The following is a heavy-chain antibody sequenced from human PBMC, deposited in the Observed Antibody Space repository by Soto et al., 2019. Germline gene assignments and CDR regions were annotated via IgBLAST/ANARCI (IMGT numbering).Heavy chain of an antibody. Sequence: GGSLRLSCAASGFTFTNYLMTWVRQAPGKGLEWVSSIDKSGGDTYYADSVKGRFTISRDNAKNSLYLQMNSLRAGDTAIYYCETYLSGYYNSYWGQGTLVTVSS. D-gene: IGHD3-3*01. V-gene: IGHV3-23*05. CDR1: GFTFTNYL. J-gene: IGHJ4*01. CDR3: ETYLSGYYNSY. CDR2: IDKSGGDT.